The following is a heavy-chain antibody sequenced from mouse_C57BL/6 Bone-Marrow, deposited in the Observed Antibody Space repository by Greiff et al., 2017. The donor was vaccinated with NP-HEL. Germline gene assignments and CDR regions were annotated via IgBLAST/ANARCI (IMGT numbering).Heavy chain of an antibody. V-gene: IGHV5-9*01. CDR3: AIPNYDGFAY. Sequence: EVQRVESGGGLVKPGGSLKLSCAASGFTFSSYTMSWVRQTPEKRLEWVATISGGGGNTYYPDSVKGRFTISRDNAKNTLYLQMSSLRSEDTALYYCAIPNYDGFAYWGQGTLVTVSA. CDR1: GFTFSSYT. J-gene: IGHJ3*01. D-gene: IGHD1-2*01. CDR2: ISGGGGNT.